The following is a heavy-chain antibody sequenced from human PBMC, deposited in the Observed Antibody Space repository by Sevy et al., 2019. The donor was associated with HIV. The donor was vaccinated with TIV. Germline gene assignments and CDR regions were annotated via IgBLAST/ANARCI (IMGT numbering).Heavy chain of an antibody. J-gene: IGHJ4*02. CDR1: GFTFSTYA. CDR2: ISNNGATT. CDR3: ANVEEYSFPLVF. Sequence: GGSLRLSCAASGFTFSTYAMNWVRQAPGKGLEWVSSISNNGATTYYTDSVKDRFTISRDNSKNMVYLQMNSLRTEDTAAYYCANVEEYSFPLVFWGQGTLVTVSS. V-gene: IGHV3-23*01. D-gene: IGHD2-15*01.